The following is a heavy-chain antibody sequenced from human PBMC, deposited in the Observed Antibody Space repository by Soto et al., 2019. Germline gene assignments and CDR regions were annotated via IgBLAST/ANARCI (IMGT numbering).Heavy chain of an antibody. Sequence: GASVKVSCKASGYAFTSYGISWVRQAPGQGLEWMGWISAYNGNTNYAQKLQGRVTMTTDTSTSTAYMELRSLRSDDTAVYYCATNRGSGLVNYYGMDVWGQGTTVTVSS. CDR1: GYAFTSYG. CDR2: ISAYNGNT. J-gene: IGHJ6*02. D-gene: IGHD2-21*01. CDR3: ATNRGSGLVNYYGMDV. V-gene: IGHV1-18*01.